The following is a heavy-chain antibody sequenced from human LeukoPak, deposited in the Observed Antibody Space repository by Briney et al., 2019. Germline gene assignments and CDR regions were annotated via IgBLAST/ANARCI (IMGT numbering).Heavy chain of an antibody. Sequence: GGSVRLSCAASGFTYSFYWMSWVRQAPGGGLEWVANIKQVVSDKYYVDSVKGRFTISRDNSKNTLYLQMNSLRAEDTAFYFCARHSNKYDYDSSGHYRSLDYWGQGTLVSVSS. CDR2: IKQVVSDK. D-gene: IGHD3-22*01. CDR3: ARHSNKYDYDSSGHYRSLDY. CDR1: GFTYSFYW. V-gene: IGHV3-7*01. J-gene: IGHJ4*02.